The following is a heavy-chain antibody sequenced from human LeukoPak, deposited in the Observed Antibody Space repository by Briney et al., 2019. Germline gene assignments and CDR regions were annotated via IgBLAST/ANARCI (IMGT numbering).Heavy chain of an antibody. CDR3: ARAIAVAGQYYFDY. V-gene: IGHV1-8*01. CDR2: MNPNSGNT. J-gene: IGHJ4*02. Sequence: ASVKVSCKASGYTFTSYDINWVRQATGQGLEWMGWMNPNSGNTGYAQKFQGRVTMTRNTSISTAYMELSSLRSEDTAVYYCARAIAVAGQYYFDYWSQGTLVTVSS. CDR1: GYTFTSYD. D-gene: IGHD6-19*01.